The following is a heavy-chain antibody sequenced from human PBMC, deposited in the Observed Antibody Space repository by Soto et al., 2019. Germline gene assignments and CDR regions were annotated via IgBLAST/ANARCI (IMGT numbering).Heavy chain of an antibody. V-gene: IGHV4-59*08. D-gene: IGHD6-19*01. Sequence: SETLSLTCTVSGGSISSYYWSWIRQPPGKGLEWIGYIYYSGSTNYNPSLKSRVTISVDTSKNQFSLKLSSVTAADTAVYYCARHGGWTYYFDYWGQGTLVTVSS. J-gene: IGHJ4*02. CDR1: GGSISSYY. CDR3: ARHGGWTYYFDY. CDR2: IYYSGST.